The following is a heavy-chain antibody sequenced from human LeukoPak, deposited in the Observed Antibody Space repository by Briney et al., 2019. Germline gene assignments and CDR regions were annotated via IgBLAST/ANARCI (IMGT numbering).Heavy chain of an antibody. CDR2: ISGSGGST. J-gene: IGHJ5*02. CDR3: AKDPPHPYNWNNNWFDP. D-gene: IGHD1/OR15-1a*01. Sequence: GGSLRLSCAASGFTFSSYAVSWVRQAPGKGLEWVSAISGSGGSTYHADSVKGRFTISRDNSKNTLYLQMNSLRAEDTAVYYCAKDPPHPYNWNNNWFDPWGQGTLVTVSS. V-gene: IGHV3-23*01. CDR1: GFTFSSYA.